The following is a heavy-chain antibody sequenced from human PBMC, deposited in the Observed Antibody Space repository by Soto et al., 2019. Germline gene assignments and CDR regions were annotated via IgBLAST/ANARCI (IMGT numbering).Heavy chain of an antibody. CDR3: SRDPRLADY. Sequence: QVQLVESGGGLVKPGGSLRLSCAASGFTFSDHYMTWIRQAPGKGPEWLSYISGGGDIISYADSVKGRFIISRDNAKRSLYLQMNSLTVEDTAGYYCSRDPRLADYWGQGTLVTVSS. V-gene: IGHV3-11*01. CDR1: GFTFSDHY. CDR2: ISGGGDII. J-gene: IGHJ4*02. D-gene: IGHD6-25*01.